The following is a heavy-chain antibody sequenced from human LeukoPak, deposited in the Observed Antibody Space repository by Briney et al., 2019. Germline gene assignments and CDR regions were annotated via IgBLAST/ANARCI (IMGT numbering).Heavy chain of an antibody. J-gene: IGHJ4*02. Sequence: PGRSLRLSCAASGFTFSTYAMHWVRQAPGRGLEWVAVISSDGSTKYYADSVKGRFTISRDNSKNTLYLQMSSLRPEDTAVYMAATLIDYWGQGTLVTVSS. CDR2: ISSDGSTK. CDR3: ATLIDY. D-gene: IGHD2-15*01. CDR1: GFTFSTYA. V-gene: IGHV3-30-3*01.